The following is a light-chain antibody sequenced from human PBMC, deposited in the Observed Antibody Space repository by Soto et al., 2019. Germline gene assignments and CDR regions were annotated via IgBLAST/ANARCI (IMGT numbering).Light chain of an antibody. V-gene: IGLV2-14*01. Sequence: QSALTQPASVSGSHGQSITISCTGTSSDVGGYNYVSWYQQHPGKAPKLMIYDVSNRPSGVSNRFSGSKSGNTASLTISGLQAEDEADYYCSSYTSSSTPVVFGGGTKVTVL. CDR2: DVS. J-gene: IGLJ2*01. CDR1: SSDVGGYNY. CDR3: SSYTSSSTPVV.